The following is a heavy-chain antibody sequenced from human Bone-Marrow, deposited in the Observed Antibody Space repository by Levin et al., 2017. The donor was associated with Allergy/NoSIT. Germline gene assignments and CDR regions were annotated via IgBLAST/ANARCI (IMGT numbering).Heavy chain of an antibody. CDR1: GFTFSSYW. J-gene: IGHJ2*01. CDR2: IKQDGSAK. V-gene: IGHV3-7*01. Sequence: PGGSLRLSCAASGFTFSSYWMSWVRQAPGKGLEWVANIKQDGSAKYYVDSVKGRFTISRDNAQNSLYLQMSSPRVEDTAVYYCVRQGTTNWPDWYFDLWGRGHLVTVSS. CDR3: VRQGTTNWPDWYFDL. D-gene: IGHD1-14*01.